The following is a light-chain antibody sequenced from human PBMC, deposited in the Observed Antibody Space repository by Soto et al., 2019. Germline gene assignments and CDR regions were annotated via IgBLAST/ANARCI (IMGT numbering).Light chain of an antibody. CDR2: EVS. CDR1: SSDVGGYNY. Sequence: QSALTQPPSASGSPGHSVTISCTGTSSDVGGYNYVSWYQQHPGKPPKLVIYEVSKRPSGVPDRFSGSKSGNTASLTVSGLQAEDEADYYCSSYAGSNNFPYVFGTGTKLTVL. J-gene: IGLJ1*01. V-gene: IGLV2-8*01. CDR3: SSYAGSNNFPYV.